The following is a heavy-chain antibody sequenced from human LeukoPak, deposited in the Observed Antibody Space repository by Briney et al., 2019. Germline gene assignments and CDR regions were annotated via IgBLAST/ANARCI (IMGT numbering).Heavy chain of an antibody. D-gene: IGHD3-3*01. CDR1: GFTFDDYA. Sequence: PGGSLRLSCAASGFTFDDYAMHWVRQAPGKGLEWVSGISWNSGSIGYADSVKGRFTISRDNAKNSLYLQMNSLRAEDMALYYCAKGLKDGVSTHPFWFDPWGQGTLVTVSS. V-gene: IGHV3-9*03. J-gene: IGHJ5*02. CDR3: AKGLKDGVSTHPFWFDP. CDR2: ISWNSGSI.